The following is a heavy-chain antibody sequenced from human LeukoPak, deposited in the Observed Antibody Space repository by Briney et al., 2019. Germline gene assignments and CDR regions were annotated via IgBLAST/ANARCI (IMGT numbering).Heavy chain of an antibody. CDR2: IYYSGRT. Sequence: PSGTLSLTCTVFGDSVSRSDSYWDWIRQPPGKGLEWIGTIYYSGRTYYSPSLKSRVTISVDTSNNPFSLNLSSVTAADTALYFCARRRYYDSSGYLDWGQGTLVTVSS. CDR3: ARRRYYDSSGYLD. D-gene: IGHD3-22*01. CDR1: GDSVSRSDSY. J-gene: IGHJ1*01. V-gene: IGHV4-39*01.